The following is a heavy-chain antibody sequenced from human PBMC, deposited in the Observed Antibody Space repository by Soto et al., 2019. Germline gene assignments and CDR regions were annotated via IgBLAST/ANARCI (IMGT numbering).Heavy chain of an antibody. CDR1: GGSISSSSYY. CDR3: ARDQHRYYYDSSGYFDY. Sequence: ETLSLTCTVSGGSISSSSYYWGWIRQPPGKGLEWIGSIYYSGSTYYNPSLRSRVTISVDTSKNQFSLKLSSVTAADTAVYYCARDQHRYYYDSSGYFDYWGQGTLVTVSS. CDR2: IYYSGST. J-gene: IGHJ4*02. D-gene: IGHD3-22*01. V-gene: IGHV4-39*02.